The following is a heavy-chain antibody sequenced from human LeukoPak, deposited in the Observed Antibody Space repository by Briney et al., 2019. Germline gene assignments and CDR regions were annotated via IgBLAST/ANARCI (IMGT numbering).Heavy chain of an antibody. Sequence: PGGSLRLSCAASGFTFSSYAMGWVRQAPGKGLEWVSSISSSSSYIYYADSVKGRFTISRDNAKNSLYLQMNSLRAEDTAVYYCARETVVAATPTFDYWGQGTLVTVSS. CDR2: ISSSSSYI. J-gene: IGHJ4*02. CDR3: ARETVVAATPTFDY. V-gene: IGHV3-21*01. CDR1: GFTFSSYA. D-gene: IGHD2-15*01.